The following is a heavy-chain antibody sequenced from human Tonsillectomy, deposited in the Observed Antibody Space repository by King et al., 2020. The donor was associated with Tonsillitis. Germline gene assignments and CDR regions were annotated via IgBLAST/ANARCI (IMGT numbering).Heavy chain of an antibody. V-gene: IGHV3-9*01. J-gene: IGHJ4*02. CDR1: GFSFAESA. D-gene: IGHD2-21*02. CDR2: INWNSRKI. Sequence: VQLVESGGGLVQPGRSLRLSCGASGFSFAESAMHWVRQAPGKGLEWVSSINWNSRKIAYADSVRGRFTISRDEATNSLYLQMNVLRAEDTALYYCAKYCDLNSEVSIDYWGQGTLVTVSS. CDR3: AKYCDLNSEVSIDY.